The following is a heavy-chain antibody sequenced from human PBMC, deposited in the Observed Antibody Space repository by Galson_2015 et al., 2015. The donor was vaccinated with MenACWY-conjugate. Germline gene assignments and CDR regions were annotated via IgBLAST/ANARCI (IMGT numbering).Heavy chain of an antibody. CDR1: GGSIGSGTCF. J-gene: IGHJ4*02. CDR3: ARYCSSTSCPFDY. CDR2: IHYGGNS. D-gene: IGHD2-2*01. Sequence: SLTCTVSGGSIGSGTCFWGWIRQPPGRGLEWIAYIHYGGNSYYNPSLKSRVSISIDTSKNQFSLQLTSVTAADTAVYYCARYCSSTSCPFDYWGQGALVTVSS. V-gene: IGHV4-30-4*01.